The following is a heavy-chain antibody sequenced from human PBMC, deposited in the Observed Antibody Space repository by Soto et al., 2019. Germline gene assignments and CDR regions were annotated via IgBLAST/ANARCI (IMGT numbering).Heavy chain of an antibody. V-gene: IGHV1-69*04. J-gene: IGHJ3*02. Sequence: SVKVSCKASGGTFSSYTISWVRQAPGQGLERMGRIIPILGIANYAQKFQGRVTITADKSTSTAYMELSSLRSEDTAVYYCARDLPGYCSSTSCTDDIWGQGTMVTVSS. CDR1: GGTFSSYT. CDR3: ARDLPGYCSSTSCTDDI. D-gene: IGHD2-2*01. CDR2: IIPILGIA.